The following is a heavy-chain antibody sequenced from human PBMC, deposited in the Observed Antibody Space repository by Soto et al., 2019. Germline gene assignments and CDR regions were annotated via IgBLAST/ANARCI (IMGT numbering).Heavy chain of an antibody. Sequence: SETLSLTCTVSGGSISSSSYYWGWIRQPPGKGLEWIGSIYNSGSTYYNPSLKSRVTISVDTSKNQFSLKLSSVTAADTAVYYCARRLYYDSSGFEGGGMDVWGQGTTVT. V-gene: IGHV4-39*01. CDR1: GGSISSSSYY. CDR2: IYNSGST. D-gene: IGHD3-22*01. CDR3: ARRLYYDSSGFEGGGMDV. J-gene: IGHJ6*02.